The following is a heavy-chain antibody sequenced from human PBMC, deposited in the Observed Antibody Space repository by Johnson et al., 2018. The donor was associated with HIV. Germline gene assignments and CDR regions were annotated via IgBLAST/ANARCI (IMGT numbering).Heavy chain of an antibody. Sequence: EVQLVESGGGLVKPGGSLRLSCAASGFTFSDYYMSWIRQAPGKGLEWVGRIKSTTDGGTTDYAAPVKGRFTISRDDSKNTLYLQMNSLKTEDTAVYYCTTQQRADAFDIWGQGTMVTVSS. D-gene: IGHD6-13*01. V-gene: IGHV3-15*01. CDR2: IKSTTDGGTT. J-gene: IGHJ3*02. CDR3: TTQQRADAFDI. CDR1: GFTFSDYY.